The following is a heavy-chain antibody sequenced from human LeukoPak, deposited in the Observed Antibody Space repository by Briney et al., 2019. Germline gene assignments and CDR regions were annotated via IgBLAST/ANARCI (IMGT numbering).Heavy chain of an antibody. Sequence: TGGSLRLSCAASGFTFSSFDMHWVRQAPGKGLEWVALIWSDGSNKYYADSVKGRFTISRDNSKNTLYLQMNGLRAEDTAVYLCARERSGSYRYYFDYWGQGTLATVSP. D-gene: IGHD1-26*01. CDR1: GFTFSSFD. J-gene: IGHJ4*02. CDR3: ARERSGSYRYYFDY. V-gene: IGHV3-33*08. CDR2: IWSDGSNK.